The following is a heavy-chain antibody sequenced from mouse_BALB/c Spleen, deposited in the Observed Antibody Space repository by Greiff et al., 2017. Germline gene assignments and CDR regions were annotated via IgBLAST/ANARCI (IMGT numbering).Heavy chain of an antibody. Sequence: QVQLMQSGAELVKPGASLKLSCTASGFTFTSYCMPWVQQTPGQGLEWIGYINHSSGYTEYTQTFTGKFTLTADKSSSTVYMQLSSLTSEDSAVYYCARDDGYYVIAYWGQGTLVTVSA. V-gene: IGHV1-7*01. CDR2: INHSSGYT. J-gene: IGHJ3*01. D-gene: IGHD2-3*01. CDR3: ARDDGYYVIAY. CDR1: GFTFTSYC.